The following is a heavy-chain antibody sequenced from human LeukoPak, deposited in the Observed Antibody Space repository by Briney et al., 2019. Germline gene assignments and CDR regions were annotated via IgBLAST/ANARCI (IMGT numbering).Heavy chain of an antibody. V-gene: IGHV3-15*01. Sequence: GGSLRLSCAASGFTFSNAWMEWVRQAPGKGLEWVGRIKSKIDGGGTTDYAAPVKGRFTISRDDSKSTLYLQMNSLKTEDTAVYFCRHYVAIPYLATGGQGTMVTVSS. CDR2: IKSKIDGGGTT. D-gene: IGHD2-21*01. CDR1: GFTFSNAW. J-gene: IGHJ4*02. CDR3: RHYVAIPYLAT.